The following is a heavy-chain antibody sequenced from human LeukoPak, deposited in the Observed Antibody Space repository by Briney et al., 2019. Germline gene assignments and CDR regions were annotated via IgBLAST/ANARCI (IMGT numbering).Heavy chain of an antibody. CDR2: INHSGST. CDR3: ARDPEDKNGDYGAFDI. CDR1: GGSFSDYY. V-gene: IGHV4-34*01. D-gene: IGHD4-17*01. Sequence: SETLSLTCAVYGGSFSDYYWSWIRQPPGKGLKWIGEINHSGSTNYNPSLKSRVTISVDASKNQFSLKLSSVTAADTAAYYCARDPEDKNGDYGAFDIWGQGTMVTVSS. J-gene: IGHJ3*02.